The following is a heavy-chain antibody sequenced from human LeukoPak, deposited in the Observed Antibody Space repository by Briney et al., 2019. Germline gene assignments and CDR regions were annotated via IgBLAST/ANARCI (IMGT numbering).Heavy chain of an antibody. CDR1: GYTFTSYG. J-gene: IGHJ4*02. Sequence: ASVKVSCKASGYTFTSYGISWVRQAPGQGLEWMGWISAYNGNTSYAQKLQGRVTMTTDTSTSTAYMELRSLRSDDTAVYYCARGAARDWLGQGHFDYWGQGTLVTVSS. CDR3: ARGAARDWLGQGHFDY. D-gene: IGHD3-9*01. V-gene: IGHV1-18*01. CDR2: ISAYNGNT.